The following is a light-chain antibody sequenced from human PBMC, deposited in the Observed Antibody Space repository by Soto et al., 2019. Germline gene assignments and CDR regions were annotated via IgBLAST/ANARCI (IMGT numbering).Light chain of an antibody. CDR1: QSVSSRN. V-gene: IGKV3-20*01. CDR3: IRYGASTTAYN. CDR2: GAS. J-gene: IGKJ2*01. Sequence: EIVLTQSPGTVSLSPGERATLSCRASQSVSSRNLAWYRQKPGQAPSLLIFGASNWATGIPDRFSGSGSRTDVTLNISRLEPEYSAVNYWIRYGASTTAYNFGQGTKLEIK.